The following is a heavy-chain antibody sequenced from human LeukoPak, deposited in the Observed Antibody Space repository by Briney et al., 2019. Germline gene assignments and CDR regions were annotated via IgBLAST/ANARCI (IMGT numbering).Heavy chain of an antibody. CDR2: ISRSGSYR. D-gene: IGHD2-2*02. J-gene: IGHJ5*02. Sequence: PGGSLRLSCAASGFTLSSYNMNWVRHAPGKGLEWVSFISRSGSYRYYADSVRGRFTISRDTAENSQYMQKHTLRAEDTAVYYCARGADCSSTCCYKGDCFDPWGPGTLVTVSS. CDR3: ARGADCSSTCCYKGDCFDP. CDR1: GFTLSSYN. V-gene: IGHV3-21*01.